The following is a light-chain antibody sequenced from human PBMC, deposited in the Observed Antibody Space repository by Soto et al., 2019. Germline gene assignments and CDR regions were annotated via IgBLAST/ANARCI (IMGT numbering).Light chain of an antibody. CDR3: QFYGSSPLFT. Sequence: PGERATLSCRASERVSSGYLAWYQQKPGQAPRLLIYGAASRATGIPDRFSGSGSGTDFTLTISRLEPEDFAVYHCQFYGSSPLFTFGQGTKLEIK. CDR1: ERVSSGY. CDR2: GAA. V-gene: IGKV3-20*01. J-gene: IGKJ2*01.